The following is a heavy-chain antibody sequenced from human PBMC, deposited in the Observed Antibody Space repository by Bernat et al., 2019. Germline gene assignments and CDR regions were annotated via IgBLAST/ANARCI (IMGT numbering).Heavy chain of an antibody. CDR1: GFTFSSYW. D-gene: IGHD2-15*01. Sequence: EVQLVESGGGLVQPGGSLRLSCAASGFTFSSYWMSWVRQAPGKGLEWVANIKQDGSERYYVDSVNDRFTISGDSAKNSLYLQMNRLRAEYTAVYYCARERDIVVVVAAVDVWGKATTVTVSS. J-gene: IGHJ6*04. V-gene: IGHV3-7*01. CDR3: ARERDIVVVVAAVDV. CDR2: IKQDGSER.